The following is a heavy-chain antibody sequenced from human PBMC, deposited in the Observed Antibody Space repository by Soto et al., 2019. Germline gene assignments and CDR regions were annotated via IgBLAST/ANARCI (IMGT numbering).Heavy chain of an antibody. J-gene: IGHJ4*02. CDR1: GFTFSNAW. CDR3: AHRPYYYYDSSGYYFH. CDR2: IKSKSYGVTT. V-gene: IGHV3-15*05. D-gene: IGHD3-22*01. Sequence: GVSLRLSFAASGFTFSNAWMILFLHSPVKVLECFGRIKSKSYGVTTNFAAPFNCRLTIIKDTSKNQVSLTVTNMDPVDKAKYYCAHRPYYYYDSSGYYFHWGQGTLVTVSS.